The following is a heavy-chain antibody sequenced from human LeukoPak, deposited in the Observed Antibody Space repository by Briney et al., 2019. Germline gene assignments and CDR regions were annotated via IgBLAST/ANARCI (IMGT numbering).Heavy chain of an antibody. CDR3: ARDRAAYYFDS. D-gene: IGHD6-13*01. V-gene: IGHV3-66*01. J-gene: IGHJ4*02. CDR1: GFTFSSYA. CDR2: IYTAGST. Sequence: GGSLRLSCAASGFTFSSYAMSWVRQAPGKGLEWVSVIYTAGSTYYADSVKGRFIISRDNSKNTLYLQMNSLRAEDTAVYYCARDRAAYYFDSWGQGTLVTVSS.